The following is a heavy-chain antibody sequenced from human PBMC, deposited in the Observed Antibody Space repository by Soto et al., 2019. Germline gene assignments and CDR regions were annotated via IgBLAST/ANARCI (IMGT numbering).Heavy chain of an antibody. CDR1: GFMFRVYD. D-gene: IGHD3-10*01. Sequence: GSLRLSCAASGFMFRVYDMHWVRQPAVKGLEWVSAIGTTGDTYYAGSVKGRFTISREDARSSLYLRVNSLRVGDTAVYYCARGSRLGSGSLRPGPSDIFDIWGQGTTVTVSS. V-gene: IGHV3-13*01. CDR2: IGTTGDT. J-gene: IGHJ3*02. CDR3: ARGSRLGSGSLRPGPSDIFDI.